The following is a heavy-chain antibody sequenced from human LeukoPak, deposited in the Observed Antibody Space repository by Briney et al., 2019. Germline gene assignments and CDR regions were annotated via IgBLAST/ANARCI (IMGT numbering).Heavy chain of an antibody. CDR2: TYYRSKWYN. CDR1: GDSVSSNSAA. CDR3: ARGRPPGVIYYYYGMDV. Sequence: SQTLSLTCAISGDSVSSNSAAWNWIRQSPSRGLEWLGRTYYRSKWYNDYAVSVKSRITINPDTSKNQFSLRLNSVTPEDTAVYYCARGRPPGVIYYYYGMDVWGQGTTVTVSS. V-gene: IGHV6-1*01. J-gene: IGHJ6*02. D-gene: IGHD3-22*01.